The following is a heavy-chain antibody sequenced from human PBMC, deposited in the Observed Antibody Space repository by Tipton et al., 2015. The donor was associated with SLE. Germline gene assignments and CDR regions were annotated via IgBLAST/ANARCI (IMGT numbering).Heavy chain of an antibody. CDR3: ARERGYDAFDI. CDR1: GGSISSGNYY. Sequence: TLSLTCTVSGGSISSGNYYWSWIRQPAGKGLEWIGRIYTSGSTNYNPSLKSRVTISVDTSKNQFSLQLNSVTPEDTAVYYCARERGYDAFDIWGQGTMVTVSS. D-gene: IGHD2-15*01. CDR2: IYTSGST. V-gene: IGHV4-61*02. J-gene: IGHJ3*02.